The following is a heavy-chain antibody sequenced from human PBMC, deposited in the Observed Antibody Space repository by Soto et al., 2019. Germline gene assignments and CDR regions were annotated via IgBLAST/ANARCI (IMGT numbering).Heavy chain of an antibody. J-gene: IGHJ6*02. CDR3: ARDMLEASGGMDV. Sequence: ASVKVSCKASGYTFTSYGISWVRQAPGQGLEWMGWISAYNGNTNYADSVKGRFTISRDNSKNTLYLQMNSLRAEDTAVYYCARDMLEASGGMDVWGQGTTVTVSS. CDR1: GYTFTSYG. CDR2: ISAYNGNT. D-gene: IGHD3-10*02. V-gene: IGHV1-18*01.